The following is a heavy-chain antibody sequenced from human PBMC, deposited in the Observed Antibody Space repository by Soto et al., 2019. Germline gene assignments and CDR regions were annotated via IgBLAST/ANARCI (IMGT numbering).Heavy chain of an antibody. CDR2: ISRGGGST. D-gene: IGHD6-19*01. V-gene: IGHV3-23*01. Sequence: PGGSLRLSCAASGFTFSRFAMTWVRQAPGKGLVCVSTISRGGGSTYYEDSVRGRFTISRDNSKNTLYLQMSSLRAEDTSIYYCAKVGEPQAVAFWYSSGFINWGPGTSVTVSS. CDR3: AKVGEPQAVAFWYSSGFIN. CDR1: GFTFSRFA. J-gene: IGHJ4*02.